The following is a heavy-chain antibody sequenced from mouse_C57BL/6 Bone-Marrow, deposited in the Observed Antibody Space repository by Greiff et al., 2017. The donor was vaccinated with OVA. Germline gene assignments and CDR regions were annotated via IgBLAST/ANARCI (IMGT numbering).Heavy chain of an antibody. D-gene: IGHD2-4*01. J-gene: IGHJ1*03. CDR1: EYEFPSHD. V-gene: IGHV5-2*01. CDR2: INSDGGST. Sequence: DVHLVESGGGLVQPGESLKLSCESNEYEFPSHDMSWVRKTPEKRLELVAAINSDGGSTYYPDNMERRFIISRDNTKKTLYRQMSRLRSEYTALYYCARHDYDGYWYFDVWGTGTTVTVSS. CDR3: ARHDYDGYWYFDV.